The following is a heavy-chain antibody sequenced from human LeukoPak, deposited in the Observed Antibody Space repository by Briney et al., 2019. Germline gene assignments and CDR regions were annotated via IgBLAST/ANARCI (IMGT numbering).Heavy chain of an antibody. CDR1: GFTFSGHW. D-gene: IGHD1-14*01. Sequence: GGSLRLSCAASGFTFSGHWVSWVRQAPGKGLEWVANINQGGSDKYYVDSVKGRFTISRDNTNNLLYLQMNSLRGEDTAVYYCTRDRSRAEDDWGQGTLVTVSS. CDR2: INQGGSDK. J-gene: IGHJ4*02. CDR3: TRDRSRAEDD. V-gene: IGHV3-7*01.